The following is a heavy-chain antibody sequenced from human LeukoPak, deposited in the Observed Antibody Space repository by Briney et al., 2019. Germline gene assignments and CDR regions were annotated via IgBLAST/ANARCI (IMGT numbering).Heavy chain of an antibody. Sequence: PGGSLGLSCAASGFTFSSYSMNWVRQAPGKGLEWVSSISSTSIYIYYADSVKGRFTISRDNAKNSLYLQMNSLRAEDTAVYYCARAPYYYYDSGSGTRVTGNPDYWGQGTLVTVSS. V-gene: IGHV3-21*01. J-gene: IGHJ4*02. CDR1: GFTFSSYS. D-gene: IGHD3-10*01. CDR2: ISSTSIYI. CDR3: ARAPYYYYDSGSGTRVTGNPDY.